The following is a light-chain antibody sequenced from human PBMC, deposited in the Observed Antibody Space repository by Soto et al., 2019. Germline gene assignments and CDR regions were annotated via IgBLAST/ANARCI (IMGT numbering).Light chain of an antibody. CDR1: SSDVGGYDF. CDR2: EVS. J-gene: IGLJ1*01. V-gene: IGLV2-14*01. Sequence: QSALTQPASVSGSPGQSITISCTGASSDVGGYDFVSWYQQHPGKAPKLMIYEVSNRPSGVSSRFSGSKSGNTASLTISGLQADDEADYYCSSYTSSSDFYVFGTGTKLTFL. CDR3: SSYTSSSDFYV.